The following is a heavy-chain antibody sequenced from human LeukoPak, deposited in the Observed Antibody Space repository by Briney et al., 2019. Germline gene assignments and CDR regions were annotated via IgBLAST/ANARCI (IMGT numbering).Heavy chain of an antibody. J-gene: IGHJ4*02. CDR1: GFTFSSYA. CDR2: ISYDGSNK. Sequence: PGGSLRLSCAASGFTFSSYAMHWVRQAPSKGLEWVAVISYDGSNKYYADSVKGRFTISRDNSKNTLYLQMNSLRAEDTAVYYCVAGADYYGSGGLNDYWGQGTLVTVSS. CDR3: VAGADYYGSGGLNDY. D-gene: IGHD3-10*01. V-gene: IGHV3-30*04.